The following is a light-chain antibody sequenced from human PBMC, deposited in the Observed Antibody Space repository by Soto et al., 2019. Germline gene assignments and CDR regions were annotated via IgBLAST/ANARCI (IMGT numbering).Light chain of an antibody. J-gene: IGKJ1*01. CDR1: QSVDSRF. CDR2: GAY. V-gene: IGKV3-20*01. Sequence: EIVLTQSPGTLSLSPGQRATLSCRASQSVDSRFLAWYQQEPGQATRLLMYGAYIRGTGFPDRFSGSGYGTDFTLNLRRLEPEDFEVSYCQQYDISRTFGQRTNVE. CDR3: QQYDISRT.